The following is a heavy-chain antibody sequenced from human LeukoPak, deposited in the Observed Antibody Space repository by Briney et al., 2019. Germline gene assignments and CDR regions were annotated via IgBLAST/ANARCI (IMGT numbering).Heavy chain of an antibody. CDR1: GITFSSYV. V-gene: IGHV3-23*01. CDR3: AKGELLLSASDF. Sequence: GGSLRLSCAASGITFSSYVMSWVRQGPGKGLEWVSGISVSGAGTYYADSVKGRFTISRDNSKNTLYLQRNRLRAEDTAVYYCAKGELLLSASDFWGQGTLVTVSS. J-gene: IGHJ4*02. CDR2: ISVSGAGT. D-gene: IGHD2-15*01.